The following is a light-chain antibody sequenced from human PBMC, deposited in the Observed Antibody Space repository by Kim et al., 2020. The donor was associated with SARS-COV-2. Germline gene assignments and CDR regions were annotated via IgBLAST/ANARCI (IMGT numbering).Light chain of an antibody. CDR1: QSISSY. Sequence: ASVGDRVTITCRASQSISSYLNWYQQKPGKAPKLLIYAASSLQSGVPSRFSGSGSGTDFTLTISSLQPEDFSTYYCQQSYSTPLTFGGGTKVDIK. J-gene: IGKJ4*01. CDR3: QQSYSTPLT. V-gene: IGKV1-39*01. CDR2: AAS.